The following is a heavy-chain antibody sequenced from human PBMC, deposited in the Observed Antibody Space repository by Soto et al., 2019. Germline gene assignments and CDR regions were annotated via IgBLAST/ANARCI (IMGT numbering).Heavy chain of an antibody. V-gene: IGHV3-23*01. CDR3: AKGSTKVLLPGNAFDF. CDR2: LSGSGGST. Sequence: EVQLLESGGGLVQPGGSLRLSCAASGFTFSSYAMSWVRQAPGKGLEWVSTLSGSGGSTYYTDSVKGRFTISRDNSKNTLYLQMNSLRAEDTAVYYCAKGSTKVLLPGNAFDFWGQGTMVTVSS. CDR1: GFTFSSYA. D-gene: IGHD3-10*01. J-gene: IGHJ3*01.